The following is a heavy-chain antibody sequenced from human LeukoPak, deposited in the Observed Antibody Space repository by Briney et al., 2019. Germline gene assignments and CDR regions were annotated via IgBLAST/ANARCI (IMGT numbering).Heavy chain of an antibody. J-gene: IGHJ4*02. CDR3: ARAPGQCLAYFDY. Sequence: SQTLSLTCAISGDSVSSNSAAWNWIRQSPSRGLEWLRRTDYRSKWYNDYAVSVKSRTTINPDTTKKQFSLRLNSVTREDTAVYYCARAPGQCLAYFDYWGQGTLVTVSS. CDR1: GDSVSSNSAA. D-gene: IGHD6-19*01. CDR2: TDYRSKWYN. V-gene: IGHV6-1*01.